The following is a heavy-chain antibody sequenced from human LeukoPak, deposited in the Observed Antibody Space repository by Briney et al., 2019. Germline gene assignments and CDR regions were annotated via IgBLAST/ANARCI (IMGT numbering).Heavy chain of an antibody. Sequence: KPSETLSLTCTVSGGSISSYYWSWIRQPAGKGLEWIGRIYTSGSTKYNSSLKSRVTMSVDTPKNQFSLKLSSVTAADTAVYYCARGFLGDYYGSGSYYVFDYWGQGTLVTVSS. V-gene: IGHV4-4*07. D-gene: IGHD3-10*01. CDR3: ARGFLGDYYGSGSYYVFDY. CDR2: IYTSGST. J-gene: IGHJ4*02. CDR1: GGSISSYY.